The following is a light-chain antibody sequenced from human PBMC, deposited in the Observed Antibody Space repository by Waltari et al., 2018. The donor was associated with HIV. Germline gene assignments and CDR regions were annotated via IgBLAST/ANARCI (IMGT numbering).Light chain of an antibody. CDR2: EAS. J-gene: IGKJ4*01. CDR1: QGITNA. CDR3: QQFQTFPLT. V-gene: IGKV1-13*02. Sequence: AIQLTQSPSSLSASVGDRVTITCRTSQGITNAIAWSQQRPGKPPKLLIYEASNLDSGVPSRFSGSGSGTDFTLTISSLQPEDFATYYCQQFQTFPLTFGGGTNIEIK.